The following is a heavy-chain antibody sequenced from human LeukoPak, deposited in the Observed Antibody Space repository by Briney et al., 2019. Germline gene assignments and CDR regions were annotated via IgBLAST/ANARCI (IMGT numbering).Heavy chain of an antibody. Sequence: SETLSLTCALYGGSFSSYSWSWTWIRQTPEKGLGWVGEIIEKGNANYNPSLKSRVAIDLDTSKNQFSLKLTSMTAADTAMYYCARGYYPPRWYFDLWGRGTLVTVSS. CDR2: IIEKGNA. J-gene: IGHJ2*01. CDR1: GGSFSSYS. D-gene: IGHD3-10*01. V-gene: IGHV4-34*01. CDR3: ARGYYPPRWYFDL.